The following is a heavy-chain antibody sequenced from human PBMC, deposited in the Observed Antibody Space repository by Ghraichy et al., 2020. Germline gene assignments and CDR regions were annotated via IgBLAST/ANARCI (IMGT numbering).Heavy chain of an antibody. V-gene: IGHV3-21*01. D-gene: IGHD2-2*02. J-gene: IGHJ5*02. CDR3: ARDWAGPAAIEYNRRLNWFDP. CDR2: ISSSSSYI. Sequence: GGSLRLSCAASGFTFSSYSMNWVRQAPGKGLEWVSSISSSSSYIYYADSVKGRFTISRDNAKNSLYLQMNSLRAEDTAVYYCARDWAGPAAIEYNRRLNWFDPWGQGTLVTVSS. CDR1: GFTFSSYS.